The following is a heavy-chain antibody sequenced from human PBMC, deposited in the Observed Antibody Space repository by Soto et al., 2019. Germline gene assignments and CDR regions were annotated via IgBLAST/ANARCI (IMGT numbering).Heavy chain of an antibody. CDR1: GFTFTDYW. D-gene: IGHD4-4*01. J-gene: IGHJ4*02. Sequence: PGGSLRLSCAASGFTFTDYWMSWVRQAPEKGLEWVADIKEDGSEKKYVDSVKGRFTISRDNAKKALYLQMNSLRVEDTAVYYCARVRPDTHYRPSAYWGQGTLVTVSS. V-gene: IGHV3-7*01. CDR2: IKEDGSEK. CDR3: ARVRPDTHYRPSAY.